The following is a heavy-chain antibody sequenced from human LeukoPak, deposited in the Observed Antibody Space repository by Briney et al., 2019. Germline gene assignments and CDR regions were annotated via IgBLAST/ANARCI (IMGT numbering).Heavy chain of an antibody. CDR1: GGSFSGYY. CDR3: AGRLHTPSSTSCYGY. V-gene: IGHV4-34*01. Sequence: SETLSLTCVVYGGSFSGYYWSWMRQPPGKGREWFGEINHSGSNNYNPSLKSRVTISVHTSKNQFSLKLSSVTAADTAVYYCAGRLHTPSSTSCYGYWGQGTLVTVSS. CDR2: INHSGSN. J-gene: IGHJ4*02. D-gene: IGHD2-2*01.